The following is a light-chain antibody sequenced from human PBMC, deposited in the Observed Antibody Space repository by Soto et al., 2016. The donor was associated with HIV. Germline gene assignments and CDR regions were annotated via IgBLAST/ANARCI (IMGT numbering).Light chain of an antibody. V-gene: IGKV1-9*01. J-gene: IGKJ4*01. Sequence: DIQLTQSPSFLSASVGDRVTITCRASQGIASHLAWYQKNPGKAPKLLIYAASTLQSGVPSRFSGSGSGTEFTLTINNLQPGDFATYYCQRIRTRAVTFGGGTKVEIK. CDR2: AAS. CDR3: QRIRTRAVT. CDR1: QGIASH.